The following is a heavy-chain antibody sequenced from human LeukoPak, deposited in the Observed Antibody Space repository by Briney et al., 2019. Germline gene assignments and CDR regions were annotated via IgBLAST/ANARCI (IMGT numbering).Heavy chain of an antibody. Sequence: GGSLRLSCAASGFTFSLYSMNWVRQAPGKGLEWVSYISSSVSTIYHADSVKGRFTISRDNAKNSLYLQMNSLRAEDTAVYYCAREASGYSYGLDAFDIWGQGTMVTVSS. CDR2: ISSSVSTI. D-gene: IGHD5-18*01. CDR1: GFTFSLYS. J-gene: IGHJ3*02. V-gene: IGHV3-48*04. CDR3: AREASGYSYGLDAFDI.